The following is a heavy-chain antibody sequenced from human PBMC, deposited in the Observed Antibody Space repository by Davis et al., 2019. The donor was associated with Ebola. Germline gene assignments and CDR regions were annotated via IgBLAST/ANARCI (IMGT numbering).Heavy chain of an antibody. CDR3: TRHVPGDFWYFDL. CDR2: ISASAGST. D-gene: IGHD4-17*01. CDR1: GFTFEYYG. Sequence: GESLKISCTTSGFTFEYYGMSWVRQAPGKGLEWVSTISASAGSTFYADSVNGRFTISRDNSKNTLYLQMNSLRAEDTAVYYCTRHVPGDFWYFDLWGRGTLVTVSS. V-gene: IGHV3-23*01. J-gene: IGHJ2*01.